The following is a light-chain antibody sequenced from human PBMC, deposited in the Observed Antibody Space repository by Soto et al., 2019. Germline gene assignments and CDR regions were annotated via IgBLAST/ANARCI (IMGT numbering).Light chain of an antibody. CDR1: QSVLYSSNNKNY. V-gene: IGKV4-1*01. CDR3: QQYYSAPPT. CDR2: WAS. Sequence: DIVMTQSPDSLAVSLGERATINCKSSQSVLYSSNNKNYLAWYQQKPGQPPKLLIYWASTRESGVPDRFSGSGSATDFTLTISSLQAEDVAVYYCQQYYSAPPTFGPGTKVALK. J-gene: IGKJ1*01.